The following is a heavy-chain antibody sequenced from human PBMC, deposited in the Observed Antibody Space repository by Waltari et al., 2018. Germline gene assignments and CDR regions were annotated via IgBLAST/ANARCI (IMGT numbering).Heavy chain of an antibody. J-gene: IGHJ6*01. CDR2: WYRSGST. D-gene: IGHD6-13*01. CDR1: DYSIRSGYF. CDR3: ARVSSSWYLGDYFYYGVDV. V-gene: IGHV4-38-2*01. Sequence: VHLQESGPGLVKPSETLSLTCGVSDYSIRSGYFWGWIRQPPGKGLEWIGSWYRSGSTYYNPALRSRVTIAADTSKNQFSLNLTSVTAADTAVYYCARVSSSWYLGDYFYYGVDVWGQGATVTVSS.